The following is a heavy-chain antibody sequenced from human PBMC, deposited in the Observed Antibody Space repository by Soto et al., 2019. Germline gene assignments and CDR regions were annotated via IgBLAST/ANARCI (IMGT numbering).Heavy chain of an antibody. CDR3: AVPGAGDFDY. D-gene: IGHD6-13*01. CDR1: GASISTNNW. CDR2: VYHSGST. Sequence: SETLSLTCAVSGASISTNNWWSWVRQPPGKGLEWIGEVYHSGSTNCNPSLKSRVTISIDKSKNQFSLRLTSMTAEDTAVYDCAVPGAGDFDYWSQGTLVTVS. V-gene: IGHV4-4*02. J-gene: IGHJ4*02.